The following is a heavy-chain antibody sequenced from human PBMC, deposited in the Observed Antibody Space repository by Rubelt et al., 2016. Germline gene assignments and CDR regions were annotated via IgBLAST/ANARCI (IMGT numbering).Heavy chain of an antibody. Sequence: QVQLVQSGAEVKKPGASVKVSCKASGYTFTSYGISWVRQAPGQGLEWMGWISAYNGNTNYAQKIQGRVTMTTDTTTSTDYLELRSLRSDDTAVYYCARDVGGNSVLYHFDYWGQGTLVTVSS. CDR1: GYTFTSYG. V-gene: IGHV1-18*01. D-gene: IGHD4-23*01. J-gene: IGHJ4*02. CDR3: ARDVGGNSVLYHFDY. CDR2: ISAYNGNT.